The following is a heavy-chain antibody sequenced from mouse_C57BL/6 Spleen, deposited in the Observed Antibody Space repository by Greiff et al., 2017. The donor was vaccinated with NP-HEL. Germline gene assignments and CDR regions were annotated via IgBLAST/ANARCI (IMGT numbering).Heavy chain of an antibody. D-gene: IGHD1-1*01. Sequence: QVQLKQPGAELVRPGSSVKLSCKASGYTFTSYWMHWVKQRPIQGLEWIGNIDPSDSETHYNQKFKDKATLTVDKSSSTAYMQLSSLTSEDSAVYYCARGDYGSSYSFYAMDYWGQGTSVTVSS. J-gene: IGHJ4*01. CDR3: ARGDYGSSYSFYAMDY. CDR2: IDPSDSET. CDR1: GYTFTSYW. V-gene: IGHV1-52*01.